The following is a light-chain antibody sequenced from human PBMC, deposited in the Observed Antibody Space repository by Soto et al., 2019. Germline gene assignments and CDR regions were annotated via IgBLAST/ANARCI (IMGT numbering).Light chain of an antibody. Sequence: EIVLTQSPGTLSLSPGERATLSCRASQSVSSSYLAWYQQKPGQAPRLLIYGASSRAAGIPDRLSGSGSGTDFTLTISRLEPEDFAVYYCQQYGSSPIYTFGQGTKQEIK. V-gene: IGKV3-20*01. J-gene: IGKJ2*01. CDR1: QSVSSSY. CDR3: QQYGSSPIYT. CDR2: GAS.